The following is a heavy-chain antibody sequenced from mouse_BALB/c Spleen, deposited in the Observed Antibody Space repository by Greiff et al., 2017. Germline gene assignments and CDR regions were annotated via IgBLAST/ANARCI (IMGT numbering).Heavy chain of an antibody. CDR3: ARSGGNYYRVFAY. CDR1: GFTFSDYY. CDR2: ISDGGSYT. V-gene: IGHV5-4*02. D-gene: IGHD2-1*01. J-gene: IGHJ2*01. Sequence: EVKLMESGGGLVKPGGSLKLSCAASGFTFSDYYMYWVRQTPEKRLEWVATISDGGSYTYYPDSVKGRFTISRDNAKNNLYLQMSSLKSEDTAMYYCARSGGNYYRVFAYWGQGTTLTVSS.